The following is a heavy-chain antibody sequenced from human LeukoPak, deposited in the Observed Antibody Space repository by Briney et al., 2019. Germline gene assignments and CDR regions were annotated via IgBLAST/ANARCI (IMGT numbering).Heavy chain of an antibody. CDR2: INPNSGGT. CDR3: ARDRPAAGASELDY. V-gene: IGHV1-2*06. J-gene: IGHJ4*02. D-gene: IGHD2-2*01. CDR1: GYTFTGYY. Sequence: ASVKVSCKASGYTFTGYYMHWVRQAPGQGLEWMGRINPNSGGTNYAQKFQGRVTMTRDTSISTAHMELSRLRSDDTAVYYCARDRPAAGASELDYWGQGTLVTVSS.